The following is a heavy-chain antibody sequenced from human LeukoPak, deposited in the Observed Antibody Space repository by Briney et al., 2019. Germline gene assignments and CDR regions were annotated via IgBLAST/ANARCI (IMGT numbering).Heavy chain of an antibody. J-gene: IGHJ4*02. Sequence: GGSLRLSCAASGFTFSSYGMHWVRQAPGKGLEWVALISYDGSEKYYADSVKGRFTISRDNAKNSLYLQMNSLRAEDTAVYYCARESSALGSSGKYYFDYWGQGTLVTVSS. V-gene: IGHV3-30*03. CDR1: GFTFSSYG. CDR3: ARESSALGSSGKYYFDY. CDR2: ISYDGSEK. D-gene: IGHD6-6*01.